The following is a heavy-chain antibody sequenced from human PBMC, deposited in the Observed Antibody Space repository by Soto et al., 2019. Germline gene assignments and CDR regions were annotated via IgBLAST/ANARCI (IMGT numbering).Heavy chain of an antibody. CDR2: IYYSGST. Sequence: SETLSLTCTVSGGSVSSGSYYWSWIRQPPGKGLEWIGYIYYSGSTNYNPSLKSRVTISIDTSKNQFSLKLSSVTAADTAVYYCAREGAANVNFDYWGQGTLVTVSS. CDR3: AREGAANVNFDY. V-gene: IGHV4-61*01. D-gene: IGHD3-10*02. CDR1: GGSVSSGSYY. J-gene: IGHJ4*02.